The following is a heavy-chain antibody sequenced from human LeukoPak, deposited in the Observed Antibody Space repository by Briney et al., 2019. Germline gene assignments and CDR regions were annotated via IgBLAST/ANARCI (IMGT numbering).Heavy chain of an antibody. J-gene: IGHJ4*02. CDR3: AKTPVVVPAAGLDY. CDR1: GFTFSSYA. D-gene: IGHD2-2*01. V-gene: IGHV3-23*01. CDR2: ISGSGGST. Sequence: PGGSLRLSCAASGFTFSSYAMSWVRQAPGKGLEWVSAISGSGGSTYYADSVEGRFTISRDNSKNTLYLQMNSLRAEDTAVYYCAKTPVVVPAAGLDYWGQGTLVTVSS.